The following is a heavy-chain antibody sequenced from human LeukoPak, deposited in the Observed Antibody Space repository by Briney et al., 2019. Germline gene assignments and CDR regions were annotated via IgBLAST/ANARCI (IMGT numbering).Heavy chain of an antibody. CDR1: GFTFSSYW. CDR2: IKQDGSEE. CDR3: ARDLVSERWLQFFPGPVDY. Sequence: PGGSLRLSCAASGFTFSSYWMSWVRQAPGKGLEWVANIKQDGSEEYYVDSVKGRFTISRDNAKNSLYLQMNSLRAEDTALYYCARDLVSERWLQFFPGPVDYWGQGTLVTVSS. D-gene: IGHD5-24*01. J-gene: IGHJ4*02. V-gene: IGHV3-7*01.